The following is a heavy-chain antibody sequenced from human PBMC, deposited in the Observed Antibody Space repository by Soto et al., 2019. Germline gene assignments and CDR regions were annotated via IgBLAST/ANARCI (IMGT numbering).Heavy chain of an antibody. CDR2: IIPILGIA. D-gene: IGHD4-4*01. CDR3: ARTVTTRVSYYYYMDV. V-gene: IGHV1-69*02. Sequence: GASVKVSCKASGGTFSSYTISWVRQAPGQGLEWMGRIIPILGIANYAQKFQGRVTITADKSTSTAYMELSSLRSEDTAVYYCARTVTTRVSYYYYMDVWGKGTTVTVSS. CDR1: GGTFSSYT. J-gene: IGHJ6*03.